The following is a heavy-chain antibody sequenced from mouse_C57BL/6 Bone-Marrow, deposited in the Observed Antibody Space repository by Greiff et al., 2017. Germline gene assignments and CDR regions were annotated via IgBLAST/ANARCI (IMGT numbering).Heavy chain of an antibody. V-gene: IGHV5-4*01. CDR3: AREKKGLTGTTFDY. CDR1: GFTFSSYA. Sequence: EVQGVESGGGLVKPGGSLKLSCAASGFTFSSYAMSWVRQTPEKRLEWVATISDGGSYTYYPDNVKGRFTISRDNAKNNLYLQMSHLKSEDTAMYYCAREKKGLTGTTFDYWGQGTTLTVSS. J-gene: IGHJ2*01. CDR2: ISDGGSYT. D-gene: IGHD4-1*01.